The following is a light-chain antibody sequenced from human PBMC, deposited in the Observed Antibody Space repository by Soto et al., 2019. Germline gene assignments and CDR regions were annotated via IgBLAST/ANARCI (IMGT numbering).Light chain of an antibody. CDR3: GTWDSSLSGVI. Sequence: QSVLTQPLSVSAAPGQKVTISCSGSSSNIGNNYVSWYQQLPGTAPKLLIYDNDKRPSGIPDRFSGSKSGTSATLGITGLQTGDEADYYCGTWDSSLSGVIFGGGTKLTVL. CDR1: SSNIGNNY. J-gene: IGLJ2*01. CDR2: DND. V-gene: IGLV1-51*01.